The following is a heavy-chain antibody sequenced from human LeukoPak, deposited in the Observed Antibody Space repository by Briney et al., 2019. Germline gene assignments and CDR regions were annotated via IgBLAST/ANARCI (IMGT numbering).Heavy chain of an antibody. CDR3: AREGEGAVAWPIDY. D-gene: IGHD6-19*01. CDR1: GFSFSDYY. Sequence: PGGSLRLSCAASGFSFSDYYMSWLRQAPGKGLEWLSYISGSGSTIYYADSVKGRFTVSRDNAKNSLYLQMNSLRAEDTAVYYCAREGEGAVAWPIDYWGQGALVTVSS. J-gene: IGHJ4*02. V-gene: IGHV3-11*01. CDR2: ISGSGSTI.